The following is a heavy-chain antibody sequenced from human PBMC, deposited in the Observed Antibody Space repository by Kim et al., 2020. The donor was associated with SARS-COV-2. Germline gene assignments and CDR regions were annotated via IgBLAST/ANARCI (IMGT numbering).Heavy chain of an antibody. D-gene: IGHD4-17*01. CDR3: AREDYGDYVAWFDP. CDR2: ISYDGSNK. CDR1: GFTFSSYA. V-gene: IGHV3-30*04. J-gene: IGHJ5*02. Sequence: GGSLRLSCAASGFTFSSYAMHWVRQAPGKGLEWVAVISYDGSNKYYADSVKVRFTISRDNSKNTLYLQMNSLRAEDTAVYYCAREDYGDYVAWFDPWGQGTLVTVSS.